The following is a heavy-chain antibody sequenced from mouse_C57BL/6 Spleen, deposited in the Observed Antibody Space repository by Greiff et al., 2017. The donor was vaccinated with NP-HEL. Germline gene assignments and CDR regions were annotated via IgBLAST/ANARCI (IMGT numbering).Heavy chain of an antibody. CDR1: GYAFSSYW. CDR2: IYPGDGDT. V-gene: IGHV1-80*01. Sequence: QVHVKQSGAELVKPGASVKISCKASGYAFSSYWMNWVKQRPGKGLEWIGQIYPGDGDTNYNGKFKGKATLTADKSSSTAYMQLSSLTSENSAVYFCARHITTVAAFDYWGQGTTLTVSS. J-gene: IGHJ2*01. CDR3: ARHITTVAAFDY. D-gene: IGHD1-1*01.